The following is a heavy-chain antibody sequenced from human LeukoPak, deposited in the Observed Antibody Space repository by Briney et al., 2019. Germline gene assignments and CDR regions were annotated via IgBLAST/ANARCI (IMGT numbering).Heavy chain of an antibody. V-gene: IGHV4-59*01. Sequence: SETLSLTCSVSGGSISNYHWNWIRQPPGKGLEWIGYIYLSGTTIYNPSLKSRVTISGDTSKNHISLRLSSATAADTAVYYCVRQGWMTGIGYYYMDVWGKGTTVTVSS. CDR1: GGSISNYH. D-gene: IGHD1-1*01. CDR3: VRQGWMTGIGYYYMDV. J-gene: IGHJ6*03. CDR2: IYLSGTT.